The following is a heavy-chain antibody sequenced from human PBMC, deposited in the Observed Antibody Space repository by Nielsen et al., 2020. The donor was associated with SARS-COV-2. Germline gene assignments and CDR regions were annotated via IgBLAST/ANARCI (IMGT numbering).Heavy chain of an antibody. CDR3: AKGGGRRYFPWVDLRS. V-gene: IGHV3-9*01. CDR1: GFTFDEYA. D-gene: IGHD2-15*01. Sequence: SLKISCAASGFTFDEYAMHWVRQPPGKGLEWVSGISWNSGSIGYADSVKGRFTISRDNSKNSLYLQMNSLRPVDTAFYYCAKGGGRRYFPWVDLRSWGQGTLVTVSS. CDR2: ISWNSGSI. J-gene: IGHJ5*02.